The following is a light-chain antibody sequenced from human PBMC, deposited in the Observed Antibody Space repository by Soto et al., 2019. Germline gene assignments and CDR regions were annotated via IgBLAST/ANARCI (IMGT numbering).Light chain of an antibody. Sequence: PGERATLSCRASESVTSSYLAWYQHKPGQAPRLLIYGASSRATGIPDRFSGSGSGTDFTLTISRLEPEDFAVYYCQQYGRSPLTFGQGTKVEIK. CDR3: QQYGRSPLT. V-gene: IGKV3-20*01. J-gene: IGKJ1*01. CDR1: ESVTSSY. CDR2: GAS.